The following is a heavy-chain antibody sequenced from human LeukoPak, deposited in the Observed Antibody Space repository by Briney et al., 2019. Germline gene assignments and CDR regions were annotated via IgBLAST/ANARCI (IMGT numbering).Heavy chain of an antibody. Sequence: PSETLSLTCTVSGGSISSYYWSWIRQPAGKGLEWIGRIYTSGSTNYNPSLKSRVTMSVDTSKNQLSLKLSSVTAADTAVYYCARVVPAAIHYYYYMDVWGKGTTVTVSS. V-gene: IGHV4-4*07. D-gene: IGHD2-2*01. CDR3: ARVVPAAIHYYYYMDV. CDR1: GGSISSYY. CDR2: IYTSGST. J-gene: IGHJ6*03.